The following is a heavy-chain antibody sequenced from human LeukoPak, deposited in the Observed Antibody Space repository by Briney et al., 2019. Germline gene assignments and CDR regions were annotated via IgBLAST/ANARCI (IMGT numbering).Heavy chain of an antibody. CDR1: GYTFTGYY. CDR3: ARSPAAGKSSSGNFDY. Sequence: APVKVSCKASGYTFTGYYMHWVRQAPGQGLEWMGRINPNSGGTNYAQKFQGRVTMTRDTSISTAYMELSRLRSDDTAVYYCARSPAAGKSSSGNFDYWGQGTLVTVSS. V-gene: IGHV1-2*06. CDR2: INPNSGGT. J-gene: IGHJ4*02. D-gene: IGHD6-13*01.